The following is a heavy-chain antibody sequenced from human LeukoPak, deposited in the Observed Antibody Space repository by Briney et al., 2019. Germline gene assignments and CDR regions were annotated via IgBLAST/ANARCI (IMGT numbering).Heavy chain of an antibody. CDR1: GFDFKMYS. J-gene: IGHJ4*02. D-gene: IGHD3-10*01. Sequence: PGGSLRLSCAASGFDFKMYSMNWVRQAPGQGLEWVSTITGSGGTTYYGESVKGRFTISRDNAKNTLFLQMDSLRPEDTAVYYCAKLSTFTVVRGIVGWEHSDHWGRGILVTVSS. CDR2: ITGSGGTT. CDR3: AKLSTFTVVRGIVGWEHSDH. V-gene: IGHV3-23*01.